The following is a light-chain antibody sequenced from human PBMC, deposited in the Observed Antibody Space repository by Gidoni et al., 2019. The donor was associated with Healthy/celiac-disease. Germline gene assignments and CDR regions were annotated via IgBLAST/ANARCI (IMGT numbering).Light chain of an antibody. V-gene: IGLV1-44*01. CDR1: STNIGSNT. J-gene: IGLJ2*01. Sequence: QPVLTQPPSASGTPGQTVTISCSGSSTNIGSNTVNWYQQLPGTAPKLLIYSNNQRPSGVPYRFSGSKSGTSASLAISGLQSEEEADYYCAAWDDSLNGPVFGGGTKLTVL. CDR3: AAWDDSLNGPV. CDR2: SNN.